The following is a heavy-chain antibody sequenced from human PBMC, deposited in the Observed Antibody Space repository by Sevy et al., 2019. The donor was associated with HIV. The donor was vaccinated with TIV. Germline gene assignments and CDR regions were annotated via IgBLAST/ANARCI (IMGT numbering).Heavy chain of an antibody. V-gene: IGHV1-2*06. CDR2: INPNSGDS. CDR1: GYTFTDYY. J-gene: IGHJ6*02. CDR3: ARDRHVIAAAESYYFFYGMDV. Sequence: ASVKVSCKASGYTFTDYYIHWVRQAPGQGLEWMGRINPNSGDSNSAQTFQGRVAMPRDTSTRTAYMELSRLRSDDTAVYYCARDRHVIAAAESYYFFYGMDVWGQGTTVTVSS. D-gene: IGHD6-13*01.